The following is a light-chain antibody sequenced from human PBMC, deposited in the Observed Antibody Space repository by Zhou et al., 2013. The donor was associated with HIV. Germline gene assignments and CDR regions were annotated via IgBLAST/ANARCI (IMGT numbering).Light chain of an antibody. CDR2: EVS. Sequence: EIVMTQTPHSLSVTPGQPASISCKSSQSLQDSNGKTYLYWYVQKAGQPPQLLIYEVSNLLSGVPDRFSGSGSGTDFTLKISRVEAEDVGVYYCMQSMFLPLTFGGGTKVEIK. J-gene: IGKJ4*01. CDR1: QSLQDSNGKTY. V-gene: IGKV2D-29*01. CDR3: MQSMFLPLT.